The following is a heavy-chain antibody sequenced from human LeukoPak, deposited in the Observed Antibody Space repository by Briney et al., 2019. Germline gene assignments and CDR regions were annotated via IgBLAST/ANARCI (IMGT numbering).Heavy chain of an antibody. CDR3: AKDTPYYGDYEGYFDY. J-gene: IGHJ4*02. D-gene: IGHD4-17*01. Sequence: PGGSLRLSCAASGFTFSSYAMSWVRQAPGKGLEWVSAISGSGGSTYYADSVKGRFTISRDNSKNTLYLQMSSLRAEDTAVYYCAKDTPYYGDYEGYFDYWGQGTLVTVSS. V-gene: IGHV3-23*01. CDR2: ISGSGGST. CDR1: GFTFSSYA.